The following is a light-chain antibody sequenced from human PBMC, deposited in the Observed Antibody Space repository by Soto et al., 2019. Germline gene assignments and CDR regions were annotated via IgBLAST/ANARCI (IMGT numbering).Light chain of an antibody. CDR1: RNIRTW. J-gene: IGKJ1*01. V-gene: IGKV1-5*03. Sequence: DIQMTQSPSTLSASVGDRVTITCRASRNIRTWLAWYQQKPGKAPKVLIYKASSLEGGVPSRFSGSGSGTEFTLTISSLQPDDFATYYCQQYHNYWTFGQGTKVDIK. CDR3: QQYHNYWT. CDR2: KAS.